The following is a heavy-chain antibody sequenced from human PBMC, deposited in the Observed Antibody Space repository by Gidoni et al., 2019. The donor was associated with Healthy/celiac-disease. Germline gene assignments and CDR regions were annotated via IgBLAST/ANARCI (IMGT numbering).Heavy chain of an antibody. CDR3: ARGSVAGRLSYMDV. Sequence: QVQLQQWGAGLLKPSETLSLTCAVYGVSFSGYYWNWLRQHPGKGLEWIGENTHLGSTNYNPSLKSRVTISVDTSKNQFSLKLRSVTAADTAVYNCARGSVAGRLSYMDVWGKGTTVTVSS. D-gene: IGHD6-6*01. V-gene: IGHV4-34*01. CDR1: GVSFSGYY. J-gene: IGHJ6*03. CDR2: NTHLGST.